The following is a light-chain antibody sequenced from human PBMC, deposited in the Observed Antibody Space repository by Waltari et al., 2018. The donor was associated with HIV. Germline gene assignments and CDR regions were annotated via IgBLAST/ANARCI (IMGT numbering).Light chain of an antibody. J-gene: IGLJ3*02. Sequence: QSALTQPRSLAGSPGQSVTISCTGTSNDVGGYTDVSWYQQHPGKAPKPIIFAVTPRPSGVPDRFSGAKSGNKASLTISGLQAEDEADFYCCSYAGSYSWVFGGGTKVAVL. V-gene: IGLV2-11*02. CDR1: SNDVGGYTD. CDR3: CSYAGSYSWV. CDR2: AVT.